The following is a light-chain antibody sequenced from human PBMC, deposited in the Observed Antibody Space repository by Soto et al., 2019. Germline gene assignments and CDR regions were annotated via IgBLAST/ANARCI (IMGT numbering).Light chain of an antibody. J-gene: IGLJ2*01. V-gene: IGLV2-14*03. CDR3: SAYTHSNTVI. CDR1: SSDVAAYNF. Sequence: QSVLTQPASVSGSPGQSITISCTGTSSDVAAYNFVSWYQQHPGEVPKLMIYEVIKRPSGISDRFSGSKSGNTASLTISGLQAEDEADYYCSAYTHSNTVISGGGTKVTVL. CDR2: EVI.